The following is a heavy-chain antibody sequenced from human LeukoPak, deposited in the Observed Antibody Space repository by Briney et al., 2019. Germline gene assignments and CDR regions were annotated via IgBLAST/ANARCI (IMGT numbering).Heavy chain of an antibody. Sequence: GGSLRLSCAASGFTFSSYAMSWVRQAPGKGLEWVSTIAGSGVSTYYADSVKGRFTISRDNSKNTLYLQMNSLRAEDTAVYYCAKGYCSSTYCYARWFDPWGQGTLVTVSS. CDR3: AKGYCSSTYCYARWFDP. CDR1: GFTFSSYA. D-gene: IGHD2-2*01. J-gene: IGHJ5*02. V-gene: IGHV3-23*01. CDR2: IAGSGVST.